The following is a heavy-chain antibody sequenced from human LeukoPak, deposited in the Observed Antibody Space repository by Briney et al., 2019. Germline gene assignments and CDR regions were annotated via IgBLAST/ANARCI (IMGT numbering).Heavy chain of an antibody. CDR1: GYTFTTYY. J-gene: IGHJ4*02. Sequence: EASVKVSCKASGYTFTTYYMHWVRQAPGQGLEWMGIINPSSGSTTYAQSFQGRVTMTRDTSTTTVYMEPSSLRSEDTAVYYCARGRIPATRSYFDYWGQGTLVTVSS. D-gene: IGHD6-13*01. CDR2: INPSSGST. CDR3: ARGRIPATRSYFDY. V-gene: IGHV1-46*01.